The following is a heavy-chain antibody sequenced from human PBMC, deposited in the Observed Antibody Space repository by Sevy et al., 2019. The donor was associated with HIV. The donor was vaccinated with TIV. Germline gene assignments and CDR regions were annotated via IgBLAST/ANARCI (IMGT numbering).Heavy chain of an antibody. Sequence: GGSRRLSCAASGFTFSSYAMHWVRQAPGKGLEWVAVISYDGSNKYYADSVKGRFTISRDNSKNTLYLQMNSLRAEDTAVYYCARVTRYCSSTSCYHYYYYGMDVWGQGTTVTVSS. CDR2: ISYDGSNK. D-gene: IGHD2-2*01. CDR3: ARVTRYCSSTSCYHYYYYGMDV. V-gene: IGHV3-30-3*01. J-gene: IGHJ6*02. CDR1: GFTFSSYA.